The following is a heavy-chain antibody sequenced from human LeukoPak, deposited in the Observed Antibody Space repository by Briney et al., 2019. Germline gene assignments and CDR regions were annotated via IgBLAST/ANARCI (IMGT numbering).Heavy chain of an antibody. V-gene: IGHV3-23*01. J-gene: IGHJ4*02. CDR2: ISGSGGDT. D-gene: IGHD2-15*01. CDR3: VEDVVVIVAAKPGI. Sequence: GGSLRLSCATSGFTFSTYAMSWVRQAPGKGLEWVSSISGSGGDTYYADAMKGRFTISRDNSKNTLYLQMNSLRAEDTAVYYCVEDVVVIVAAKPGIWGQGTLVTVSS. CDR1: GFTFSTYA.